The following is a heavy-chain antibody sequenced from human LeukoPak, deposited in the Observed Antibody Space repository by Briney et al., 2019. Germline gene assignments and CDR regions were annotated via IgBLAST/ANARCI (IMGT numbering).Heavy chain of an antibody. CDR3: ARGLVASQWLASPFDY. CDR1: GFTFSSYE. V-gene: IGHV3-48*03. D-gene: IGHD6-19*01. CDR2: ISSSGSTI. J-gene: IGHJ4*02. Sequence: PGGSLRLSCAASGFTFSSYEMNWVRQAPGKGLEWVSYISSSGSTIYYADSVKGRFTISRDNAKNSLYLQMNSLRAEDTAVYYCARGLVASQWLASPFDYWGQGTLVTVSS.